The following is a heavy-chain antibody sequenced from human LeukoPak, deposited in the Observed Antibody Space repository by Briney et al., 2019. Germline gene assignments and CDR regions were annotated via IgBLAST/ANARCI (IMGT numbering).Heavy chain of an antibody. Sequence: GGSLRLSCAGSGFTFSNYGMTWVRQAPRKGLEWVSAISGRGDTTRYGESVKGRFTVSRDNSKNTLYLEMTNLRAEDTAVYYCARGYSGYDRKLYYYYYMDVWGKGTTVTVSS. CDR1: GFTFSNYG. CDR2: ISGRGDTT. CDR3: ARGYSGYDRKLYYYYYMDV. V-gene: IGHV3-23*01. J-gene: IGHJ6*03. D-gene: IGHD5-12*01.